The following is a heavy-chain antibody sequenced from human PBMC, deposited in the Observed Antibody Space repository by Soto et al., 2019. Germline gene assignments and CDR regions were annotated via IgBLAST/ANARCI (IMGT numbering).Heavy chain of an antibody. CDR1: GFTFRTYW. V-gene: IGHV3-74*01. Sequence: EVQLVESGGGLFQPGGSLRLSCVASGFTFRTYWLHWIRKVPGNGLVWISRFISDGSIGYADSVKGRFTISRDNAKNTVSLQMNMVRAEDTAVYYCARGKWGAFDIWGKGTTVPVSA. D-gene: IGHD1-26*01. CDR3: ARGKWGAFDI. CDR2: FISDGSI. J-gene: IGHJ3*02.